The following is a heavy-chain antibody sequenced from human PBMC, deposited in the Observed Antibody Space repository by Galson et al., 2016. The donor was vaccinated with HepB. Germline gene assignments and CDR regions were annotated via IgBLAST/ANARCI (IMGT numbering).Heavy chain of an antibody. CDR2: INSDNGNA. CDR3: PRVDYDISGHFYGHSFDK. D-gene: IGHD3-22*01. Sequence: SVKVSCKASGYTFTTYALHWVRQAPGQRLEWMGWINSDNGNAKYSSRFQVRVTITRDTSATTADMELSSLRAEDTAVYYCPRVDYDISGHFYGHSFDKWGQGTMVTVSS. J-gene: IGHJ3*02. CDR1: GYTFTTYA. V-gene: IGHV1-3*01.